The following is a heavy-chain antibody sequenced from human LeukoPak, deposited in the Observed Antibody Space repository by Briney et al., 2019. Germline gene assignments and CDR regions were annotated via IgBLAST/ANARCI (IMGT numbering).Heavy chain of an antibody. D-gene: IGHD4-11*01. CDR3: ARRAGYSNPFDY. V-gene: IGHV4-34*01. Sequence: SETQSLTCAVYGGSFSGYFWNWIRQPPGKGLEWIGEINHSGSTNYNPSLKSRVTISVDTSKNQFSLKLSSVTAADTAVYYCARRAGYSNPFDYWGQGTLVTVSS. J-gene: IGHJ4*02. CDR2: INHSGST. CDR1: GGSFSGYF.